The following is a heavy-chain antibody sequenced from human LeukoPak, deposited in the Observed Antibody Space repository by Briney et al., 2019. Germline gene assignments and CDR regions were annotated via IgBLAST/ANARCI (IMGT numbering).Heavy chain of an antibody. V-gene: IGHV3-15*07. Sequence: GGSLRLSCAASGFTFSNAWMNWVRQAPGKGLEGGGRIKSKTDGGTTDYPAPVKSRFTISTDDSKHTLYLQMNSLKTEDTAVYYXPTDALPVWGQGTTVTVSS. CDR3: PTDALPV. J-gene: IGHJ6*02. CDR2: IKSKTDGGTT. CDR1: GFTFSNAW.